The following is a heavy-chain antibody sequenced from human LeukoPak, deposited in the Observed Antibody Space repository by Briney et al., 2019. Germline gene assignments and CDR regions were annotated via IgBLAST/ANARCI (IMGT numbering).Heavy chain of an antibody. J-gene: IGHJ5*02. D-gene: IGHD1-26*01. CDR3: ATEENNWEWFDP. Sequence: GGSLRLSCAASRFTVSGNCMSWVRQAPGKGQEWVSLICNDGRTFYADSVKGRFTISRDSSKSTVYLQMNGLRVEDTAVYYCATEENNWEWFDPWGQGTLVTVSS. CDR2: ICNDGRT. V-gene: IGHV3-66*01. CDR1: RFTVSGNC.